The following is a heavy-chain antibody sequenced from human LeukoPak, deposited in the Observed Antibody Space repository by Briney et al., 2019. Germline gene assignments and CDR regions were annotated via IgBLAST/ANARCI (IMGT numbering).Heavy chain of an antibody. CDR2: ISTSSSTI. D-gene: IGHD3-22*01. J-gene: IGHJ4*02. CDR1: GFTFSSYS. V-gene: IGHV3-48*04. CDR3: AREYSASSYYYDSSGSPDY. Sequence: GGSLRLSCAASGFTFSSYSMNWVRQAPGKGLEWVSYISTSSSTIYYADSVKGRFTISRDNAKNSLYPQMNSLRAEDTAVYYCAREYSASSYYYDSSGSPDYWGQGTLITVSS.